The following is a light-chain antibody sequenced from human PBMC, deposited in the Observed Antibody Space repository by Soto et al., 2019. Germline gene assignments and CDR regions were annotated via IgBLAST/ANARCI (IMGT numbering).Light chain of an antibody. CDR1: QSVSTY. J-gene: IGKJ1*01. V-gene: IGKV3-11*01. CDR2: DAS. Sequence: ESVLTQSPGTLSLSPGERATLSCRASQSVSTYLAWYQQKPGQAPRLLISDASNRATGIPVRFSGSGSGTDFTLTISSLEAEDSAVYYCQQRSNWPSITFGQGTKVDIK. CDR3: QQRSNWPSIT.